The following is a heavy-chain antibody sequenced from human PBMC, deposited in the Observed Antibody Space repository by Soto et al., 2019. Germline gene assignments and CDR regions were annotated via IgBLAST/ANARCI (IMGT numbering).Heavy chain of an antibody. CDR3: AKDNDLDRYGPFEY. CDR1: GFSFDDYG. V-gene: IGHV3-9*01. D-gene: IGHD2-2*03. Sequence: EVQLVESGGGSVQPGRSLRLSCAASGFSFDDYGMHWVRQGPGKGLEWVSGISLNSCDIYSADSVKGRFTISRDNAKRSLYLKMNSLRTEDTALYYCAKDNDLDRYGPFEYGGQGILVTVSS. CDR2: ISLNSCDI. J-gene: IGHJ4*02.